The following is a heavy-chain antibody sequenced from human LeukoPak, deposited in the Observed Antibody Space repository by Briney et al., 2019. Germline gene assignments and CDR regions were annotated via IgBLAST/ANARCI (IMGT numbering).Heavy chain of an antibody. Sequence: SETLSLTCTVSGGSISSYYWSWIRQPPGKGLEWIGYIYYSGSTNYNPSLKSRVTISVDTSKNQLSLKLSSVTAADTAVYYCAREARYYDSSGYYLYNFDYWGQGTLVTVSS. CDR1: GGSISSYY. CDR3: AREARYYDSSGYYLYNFDY. J-gene: IGHJ4*02. V-gene: IGHV4-59*01. D-gene: IGHD3-22*01. CDR2: IYYSGST.